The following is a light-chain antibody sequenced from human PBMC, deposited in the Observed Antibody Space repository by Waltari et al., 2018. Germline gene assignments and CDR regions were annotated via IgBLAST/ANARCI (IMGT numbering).Light chain of an antibody. CDR2: VNSDDRH. Sequence: QLVLTQSPSASASLGASVNLTCTLSSGHSNYAIAWHQQQPEKGPRYLMRVNSDDRHFKGDGIPDRFSGSSSGAERSLTISSLQSEDEADYYFQASGTGVYAVFGGSTHLTVL. CDR1: SGHSNYA. J-gene: IGLJ7*01. CDR3: QASGTGVYAV. V-gene: IGLV4-69*01.